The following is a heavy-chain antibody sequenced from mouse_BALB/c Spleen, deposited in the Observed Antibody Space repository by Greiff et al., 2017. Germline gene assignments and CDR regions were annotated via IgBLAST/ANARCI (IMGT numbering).Heavy chain of an antibody. CDR3: TRSLSYDYDDVVFAD. D-gene: IGHD2-4*01. CDR2: INPSNGGT. Sequence: QVQLQQSGAELVKPGASVKLSCKASGYTFTSYYMYWVKQRPGQGLEWIGEINPSNGGTNFNEKFKSKATLTVDKSSSTAYMQLSSLTSEDSAVYYCTRSLSYDYDDVVFADWGQGTLVTVSA. CDR1: GYTFTSYY. J-gene: IGHJ3*01. V-gene: IGHV1S81*02.